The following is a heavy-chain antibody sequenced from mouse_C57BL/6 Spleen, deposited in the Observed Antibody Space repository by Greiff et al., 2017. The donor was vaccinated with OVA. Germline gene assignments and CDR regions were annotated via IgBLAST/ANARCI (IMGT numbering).Heavy chain of an antibody. CDR2: IDPSDSYT. Sequence: QVQLQQSVAELVMPGASVKLSCKASGYTFTSYWMHWVKQRPGQGLEWIGEIDPSDSYTNYNQKFKGKSTLTVDKSSSTAYMQLSSLTSEDSAVYYCFITTVVERYFDYWGQGTTLTVSS. J-gene: IGHJ2*01. CDR3: FITTVVERYFDY. D-gene: IGHD1-1*01. V-gene: IGHV1-69*01. CDR1: GYTFTSYW.